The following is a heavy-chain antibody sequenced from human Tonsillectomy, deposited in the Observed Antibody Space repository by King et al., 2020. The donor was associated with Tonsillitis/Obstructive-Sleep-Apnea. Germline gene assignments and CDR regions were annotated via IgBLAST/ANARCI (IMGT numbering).Heavy chain of an antibody. V-gene: IGHV7-4-1*02. D-gene: IGHD3-3*01. CDR2: INTNTGNP. CDR3: ARAQKITIFGVVTNPFDY. Sequence: VQLVESGSELKKPGASVKVSCTASGYTFTSYAMNWVRQAPGHGLEWMGWINTNTGNPTYAQGFTGRFVFSLDTSVSTAYLQISSLKAEDTAVYYCARAQKITIFGVVTNPFDYWGQGTLVTVSS. J-gene: IGHJ4*02. CDR1: GYTFTSYA.